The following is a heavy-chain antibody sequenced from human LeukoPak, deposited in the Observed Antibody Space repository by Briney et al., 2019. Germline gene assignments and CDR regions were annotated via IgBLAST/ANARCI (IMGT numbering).Heavy chain of an antibody. D-gene: IGHD3-16*01. J-gene: IGHJ4*02. CDR3: ARGRHGTKGEFDY. CDR1: GYTFTSYD. CDR2: MNPNSGNT. Sequence: ASVKVSCKASGYTFTSYDINWVRQATGQGLEWMGWMNPNSGNTGYAQKFQGRVTMTRNTSISTAYMELSSLRSEGTAVYYCARGRHGTKGEFDYWSQGTLVTVSS. V-gene: IGHV1-8*01.